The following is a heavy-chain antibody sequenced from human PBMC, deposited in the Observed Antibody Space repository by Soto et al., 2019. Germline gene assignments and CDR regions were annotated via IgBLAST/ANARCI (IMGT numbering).Heavy chain of an antibody. Sequence: ASVKVSCQASGYTFTSYGISWVRQAPGQGLEWMGWISAYNGNTNYAQKLQGRVTMTTDTSTSTAYMELRSLRSDDTAVYYCARVADMVVVVAAIFDYWGQGTLVTVSS. D-gene: IGHD2-15*01. V-gene: IGHV1-18*01. CDR1: GYTFTSYG. CDR2: ISAYNGNT. CDR3: ARVADMVVVVAAIFDY. J-gene: IGHJ4*02.